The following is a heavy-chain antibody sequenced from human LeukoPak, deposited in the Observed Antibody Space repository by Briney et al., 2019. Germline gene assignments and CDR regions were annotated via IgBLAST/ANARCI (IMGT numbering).Heavy chain of an antibody. J-gene: IGHJ4*02. V-gene: IGHV3-13*04. CDR3: ARYQQSGYESDY. CDR1: GFTFSSYD. Sequence: GGSLRLSCAASGFTFSSYDMHWVRQVTGKGLEWVSVIGTAGDTYYPGSVKGRFTISRENAKNPLYLQMNSLRVGDTAVYYCARYQQSGYESDYWGQGTLVTVSS. D-gene: IGHD5-12*01. CDR2: IGTAGDT.